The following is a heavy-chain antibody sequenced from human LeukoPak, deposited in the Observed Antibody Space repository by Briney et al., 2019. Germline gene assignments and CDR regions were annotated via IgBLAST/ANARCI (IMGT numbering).Heavy chain of an antibody. Sequence: SVKVSCKASGGTFSSYAISWVRQAPGQGLEWMGGIIPIFGTANYAQKFQGRVTITADESTSTAYMELSSLRPEDTAVYYCARGDFISSRDYLFFFDYWGQGSLVTVSS. CDR3: ARGDFISSRDYLFFFDY. CDR1: GGTFSSYA. D-gene: IGHD3-16*01. CDR2: IIPIFGTA. V-gene: IGHV1-69*13. J-gene: IGHJ4*01.